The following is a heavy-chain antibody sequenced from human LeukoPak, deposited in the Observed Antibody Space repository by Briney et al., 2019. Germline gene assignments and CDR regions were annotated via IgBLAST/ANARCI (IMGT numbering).Heavy chain of an antibody. CDR3: ATPPHGGNTGGAFDI. Sequence: GGSLRLSCAASGFTFDDYGMSWVRQAPGKGLEWVSGINWNGGSTGYADSVKGRFTISRDNAKNSLYLQMNSLRAEDTALYYCATPPHGGNTGGAFDIWGQGTMVTVSS. D-gene: IGHD4-23*01. CDR1: GFTFDDYG. CDR2: INWNGGST. J-gene: IGHJ3*02. V-gene: IGHV3-20*04.